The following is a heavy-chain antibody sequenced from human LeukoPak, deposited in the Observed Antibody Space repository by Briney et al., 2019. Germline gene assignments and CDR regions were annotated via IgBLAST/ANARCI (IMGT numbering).Heavy chain of an antibody. Sequence: GGSLRLSCAASGFTFSNYGMHWVRQAPGKGLEWVAVVWHDGSNKYYADSVKGRFTISRVNSKNTLYLQMNSLRAEDTAVYYCANNFDYWGQGTLVTVSS. CDR2: VWHDGSNK. CDR1: GFTFSNYG. J-gene: IGHJ4*02. V-gene: IGHV3-33*06. CDR3: ANNFDY.